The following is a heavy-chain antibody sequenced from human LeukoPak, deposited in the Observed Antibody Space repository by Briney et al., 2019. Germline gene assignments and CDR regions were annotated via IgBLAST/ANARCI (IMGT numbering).Heavy chain of an antibody. J-gene: IGHJ4*02. CDR1: GDSVSSNSAA. Sequence: SQTLSLTCAIPGDSVSSNSAAWNWIRQSPSRGLERLGRTYHRSKWYDDYAVSVKSRISIRPDTSKNQFSLQLNSVTPEDTAVYYCATGTGVFESWGQGTLVTVSS. D-gene: IGHD3-10*01. CDR2: TYHRSKWYD. V-gene: IGHV6-1*01. CDR3: ATGTGVFES.